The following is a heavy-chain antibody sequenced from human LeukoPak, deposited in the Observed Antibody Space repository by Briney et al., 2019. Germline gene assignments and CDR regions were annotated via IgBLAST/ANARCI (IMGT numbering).Heavy chain of an antibody. Sequence: SVKVSCKASGGTFSSYAISWVRQAPGQGLEWMGGIIPIFGTANYAQKFQGRVTITADESTSTAYMELSSLRSEDTAVYYCASYLFWSGYYGAFDYWGQGTLVTVSS. V-gene: IGHV1-69*01. D-gene: IGHD3-3*01. CDR2: IIPIFGTA. J-gene: IGHJ4*02. CDR1: GGTFSSYA. CDR3: ASYLFWSGYYGAFDY.